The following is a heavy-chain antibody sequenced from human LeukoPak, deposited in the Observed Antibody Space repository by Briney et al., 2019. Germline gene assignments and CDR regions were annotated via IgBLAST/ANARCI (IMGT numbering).Heavy chain of an antibody. CDR3: PRQRYSSGWYIDC. D-gene: IGHD6-19*01. Sequence: PSETLSLTCTGSGGSISSSSYYWGWIRQPPGKGVEWIGSIYFSGNTYYNPSLKSRVNMSVDTSKNQFSLKLSSVTAAHTAVYYCPRQRYSSGWYIDCWGQGTLVTVS. CDR1: GGSISSSSYY. CDR2: IYFSGNT. V-gene: IGHV4-39*01. J-gene: IGHJ4*02.